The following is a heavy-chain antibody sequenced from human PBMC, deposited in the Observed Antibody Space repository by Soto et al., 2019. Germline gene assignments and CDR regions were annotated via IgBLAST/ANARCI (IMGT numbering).Heavy chain of an antibody. Sequence: PRGSLRLACVCSVFTFNDYYMTWIRRAPGKGLEWVAYINTLSTAIYYADSVKGRFTISRDNSKNSLYLQMNGLRAEDTATYYCARRLQWQLRPLDPWGRGTLVTVSS. CDR1: VFTFNDYY. D-gene: IGHD6-19*01. CDR2: INTLSTAI. CDR3: ARRLQWQLRPLDP. J-gene: IGHJ5*02. V-gene: IGHV3-11*01.